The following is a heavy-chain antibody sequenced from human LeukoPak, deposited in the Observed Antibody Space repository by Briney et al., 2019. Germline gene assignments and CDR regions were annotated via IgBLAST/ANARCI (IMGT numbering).Heavy chain of an antibody. CDR2: INPNSGDT. V-gene: IGHV1-2*02. J-gene: IGHJ4*02. D-gene: IGHD3-22*01. CDR3: ARGPNYYDSSGFHYRD. Sequence: ASVKVPCKASGYTFTAYYMHWVRQAPGQGLEWMGWINPNSGDTKIAQKFQGRVTMTRDTSISTAYMELSSLRSDDTAVYYCARGPNYYDSSGFHYRDWGQGTLVTVSS. CDR1: GYTFTAYY.